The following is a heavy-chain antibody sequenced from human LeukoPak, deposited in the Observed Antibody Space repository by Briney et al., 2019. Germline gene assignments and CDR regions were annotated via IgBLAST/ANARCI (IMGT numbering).Heavy chain of an antibody. Sequence: PGGSLRLSCAASGFTVSSDYMSWVRQAPGKGLEWVANIKQDGSEKYYVDSVKGRFTISRDNAKNSLYLQMNSLRAEDTAVYYCARPYGSGSYPSDYWGQGTLVTVSS. CDR2: IKQDGSEK. J-gene: IGHJ4*02. CDR3: ARPYGSGSYPSDY. CDR1: GFTVSSDY. V-gene: IGHV3-7*01. D-gene: IGHD3-10*01.